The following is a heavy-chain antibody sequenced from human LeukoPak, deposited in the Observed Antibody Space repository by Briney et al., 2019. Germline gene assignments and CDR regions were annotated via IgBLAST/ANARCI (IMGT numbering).Heavy chain of an antibody. J-gene: IGHJ4*02. D-gene: IGHD3-10*01. CDR1: GFTFSFSG. V-gene: IGHV3-30*03. Sequence: QPGGSLRLSCAASGFTFSFSGMYWVRQAPGKGLEWVAAMSFDGRNKDYTDSLKGRFTISRDNSKNTLYLQVNSLRPEDTAVYYCARGRMHADTGIGFDSWGQGTLVTVSS. CDR2: MSFDGRNK. CDR3: ARGRMHADTGIGFDS.